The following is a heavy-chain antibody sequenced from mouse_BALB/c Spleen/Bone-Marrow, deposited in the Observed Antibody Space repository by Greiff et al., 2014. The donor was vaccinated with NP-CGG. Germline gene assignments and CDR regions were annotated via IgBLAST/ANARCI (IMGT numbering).Heavy chain of an antibody. CDR2: IYPGNNDV. CDR1: GYTFTNYW. CDR3: ARNWDWVFAY. Sequence: VQLQQSGTVLARPGASLRMSCKASGYTFTNYWINWIKQRPGQGLEWIGAIYPGNNDVKYTQKFKAKAKLTAVTSTSTADMELSSLTNEDSAVYYCARNWDWVFAYWGQGTLVTVSA. V-gene: IGHV1-5*01. D-gene: IGHD4-1*01. J-gene: IGHJ3*01.